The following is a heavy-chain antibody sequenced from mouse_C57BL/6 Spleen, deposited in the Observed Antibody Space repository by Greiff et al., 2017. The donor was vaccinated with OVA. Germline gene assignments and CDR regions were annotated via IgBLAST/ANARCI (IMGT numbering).Heavy chain of an antibody. D-gene: IGHD2-2*01. J-gene: IGHJ4*01. CDR2: IDPNSGGT. CDR3: ACADYGYGWALYAMDY. CDR1: GYTFTSYW. Sequence: QVQLQQPGAELVKPGASVKLSCKASGYTFTSYWMHWVKQRPGRGLEWIGRIDPNSGGTKYNEKFQSKATLTVDKPSSTAYMPLSSLTSEDSAVYECACADYGYGWALYAMDYWGQGTSVTVSS. V-gene: IGHV1-72*01.